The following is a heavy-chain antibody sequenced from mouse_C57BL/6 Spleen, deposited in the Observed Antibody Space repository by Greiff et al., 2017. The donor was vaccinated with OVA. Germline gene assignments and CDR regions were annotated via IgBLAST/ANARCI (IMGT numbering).Heavy chain of an antibody. J-gene: IGHJ1*03. D-gene: IGHD1-1*01. CDR3: ARPSYGSSYGYFDV. V-gene: IGHV5-17*01. CDR2: ISSGSSTI. Sequence: DVKLVESGGGLVKPGGSLKLSCAASGFTFSDYGMHWVRQAPEKGLEWVAYISSGSSTIYYADTVKGRSTISRDNANNTLFLQMTSLRSEDTAMYYCARPSYGSSYGYFDVWGTGTTVTVSS. CDR1: GFTFSDYG.